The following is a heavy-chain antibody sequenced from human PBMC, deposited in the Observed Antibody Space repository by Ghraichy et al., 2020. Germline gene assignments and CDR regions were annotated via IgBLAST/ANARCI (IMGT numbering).Heavy chain of an antibody. CDR2: ISGSGSST. Sequence: GGSLRLSCAASGFTFSSYAMSWVRQAPGKGLEWVSVISGSGSSTYYADSVKGRFTISRDNSKNTLYLQMNSLRAEDTAVYYCAKDCEAIYYDSSGIGHAFDIWGQGTMVTVSS. CDR1: GFTFSSYA. D-gene: IGHD3-22*01. CDR3: AKDCEAIYYDSSGIGHAFDI. V-gene: IGHV3-23*01. J-gene: IGHJ3*02.